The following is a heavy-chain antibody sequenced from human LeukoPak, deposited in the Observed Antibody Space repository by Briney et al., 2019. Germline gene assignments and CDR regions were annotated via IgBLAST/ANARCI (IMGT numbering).Heavy chain of an antibody. Sequence: GGSLRLSCAASGFTLSSNSMSWVRQAPGKGLEWVSLIYSGGYTYYADSLKGRFTISRDSSKNTLNLQMNSLRAEDTAVYFCTRDIFDYWGQGTLVTVSS. V-gene: IGHV3-66*01. CDR2: IYSGGYT. CDR1: GFTLSSNS. CDR3: TRDIFDY. J-gene: IGHJ4*02.